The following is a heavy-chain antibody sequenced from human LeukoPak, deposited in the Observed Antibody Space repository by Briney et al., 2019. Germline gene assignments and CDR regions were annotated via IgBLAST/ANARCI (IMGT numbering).Heavy chain of an antibody. J-gene: IGHJ4*02. CDR2: IYYSGST. CDR3: ARGSAAGTGY. Sequence: PSETLSLTCTVSGGSMSIYYWSWIRQPPGEGLEWIGYIYYSGSTTYNPSLKSRVTISVDTSKNQFSLKLSSVTAADTAVYYCARGSAAGTGYWGQGTLVTVSS. CDR1: GGSMSIYY. V-gene: IGHV4-59*13. D-gene: IGHD6-13*01.